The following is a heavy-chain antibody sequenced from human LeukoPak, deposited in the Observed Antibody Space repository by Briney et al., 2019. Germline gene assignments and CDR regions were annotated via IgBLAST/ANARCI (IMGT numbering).Heavy chain of an antibody. CDR2: INSDGSST. Sequence: GGSLRLSCAASGFIFSSYWMHWVRQAPGKGLVWVSRINSDGSSTSYADSVRGRFTISRDNAKNTLYLQMNSLRAEDTAVYYCARRVVVPAAPYYFDYWGQGTLVTVSS. D-gene: IGHD2-2*01. V-gene: IGHV3-74*01. CDR3: ARRVVVPAAPYYFDY. J-gene: IGHJ4*02. CDR1: GFIFSSYW.